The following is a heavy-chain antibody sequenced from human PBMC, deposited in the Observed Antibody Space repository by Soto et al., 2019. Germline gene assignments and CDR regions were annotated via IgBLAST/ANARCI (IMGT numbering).Heavy chain of an antibody. CDR1: GYTFTSYG. Sequence: ASVKVSCKASGYTFTSYGISWVRQAPGQGLEWMGWMNPNSGNTSYAQKFQGRVTMTRNTSISTAYMELSSLRSEDTAVYYCARGGSGSYFNYYYYMDVWGKGTTVTVSS. D-gene: IGHD3-10*01. CDR3: ARGGSGSYFNYYYYMDV. J-gene: IGHJ6*03. V-gene: IGHV1-8*02. CDR2: MNPNSGNT.